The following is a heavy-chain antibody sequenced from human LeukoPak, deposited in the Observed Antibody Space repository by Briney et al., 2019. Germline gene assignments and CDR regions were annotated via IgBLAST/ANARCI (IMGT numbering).Heavy chain of an antibody. CDR1: GYTFTGYY. J-gene: IGHJ5*02. V-gene: IGHV1-2*02. CDR2: INPNSGGT. D-gene: IGHD2-2*01. Sequence: GASVKVSCKASGYTFTGYYMHWVRQAPGQGLEWMGWINPNSGGTNYAQKFQGRVTMTRDTSISTAYMELSRLRSDDTAVYYCARERRKDIVAVPAATQYNWFDPWGQGTLVTVSS. CDR3: ARERRKDIVAVPAATQYNWFDP.